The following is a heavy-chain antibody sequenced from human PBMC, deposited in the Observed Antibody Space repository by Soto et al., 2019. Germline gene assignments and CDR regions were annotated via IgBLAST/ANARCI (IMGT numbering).Heavy chain of an antibody. CDR1: GGSISSYY. CDR2: IYYSGST. V-gene: IGHV4-59*01. D-gene: IGHD5-18*01. J-gene: IGHJ4*02. Sequence: QVQLQESGPGLVKPSETLSLTCTVSGGSISSYYWSWIRQPPGKGLEWIGYIYYSGSTNYNPSLKSRVTISVDTSKNQFSLKLSSVTAADTAVYYCARGSPWPELWFSYWGQGTLVTVSS. CDR3: ARGSPWPELWFSY.